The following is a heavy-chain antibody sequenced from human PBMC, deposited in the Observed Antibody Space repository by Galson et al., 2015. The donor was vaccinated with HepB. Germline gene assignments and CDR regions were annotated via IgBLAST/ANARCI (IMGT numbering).Heavy chain of an antibody. Sequence: SLRLSCAASGFTFSSYGMHWVRQAPGKGLEWAAVISYDGSNKYYADSVKGRFTISRDNSKNTLYLQMNSLRAEDTAVYYCAKGIAAAGIDYWGQGTLVTVSS. CDR1: GFTFSSYG. J-gene: IGHJ4*02. CDR3: AKGIAAAGIDY. CDR2: ISYDGSNK. V-gene: IGHV3-30*18. D-gene: IGHD6-13*01.